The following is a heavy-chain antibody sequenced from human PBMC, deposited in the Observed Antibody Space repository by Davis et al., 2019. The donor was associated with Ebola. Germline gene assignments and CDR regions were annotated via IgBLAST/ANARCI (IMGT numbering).Heavy chain of an antibody. CDR3: ARGTQLEDYYGMDV. V-gene: IGHV1-18*01. D-gene: IGHD6-13*01. CDR1: GYTFTSYG. J-gene: IGHJ6*02. CDR2: ISAYNGNT. Sequence: AASVKVSCKASGYTFTSYGISWVRQAPGQGLEWMGWISAYNGNTNYAQKLQGRVTMTTDTSTSTAYMELRSLRSDDTAVYYCARGTQLEDYYGMDVWGQGTTVTVSS.